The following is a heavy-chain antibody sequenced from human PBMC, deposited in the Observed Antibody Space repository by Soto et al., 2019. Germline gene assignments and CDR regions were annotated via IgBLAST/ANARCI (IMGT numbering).Heavy chain of an antibody. CDR3: ARDGRPGYFDY. CDR1: GFTFSSYA. Sequence: QVQLVESGGGVVQPGRSLRLSCAASGFTFSSYAMHWVRQAPGKGLEWVAVISYDGSNKYYADSVKGRFTISRDNSKNALDLQMNSLRAEDTAVYYCARDGRPGYFDYWGQGTLVTVSS. CDR2: ISYDGSNK. V-gene: IGHV3-30-3*01. J-gene: IGHJ4*02.